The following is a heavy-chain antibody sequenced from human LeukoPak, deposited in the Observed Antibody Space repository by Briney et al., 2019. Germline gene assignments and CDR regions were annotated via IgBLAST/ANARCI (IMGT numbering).Heavy chain of an antibody. CDR3: ARGEYSYYYYGMDV. CDR2: IIPTFGTA. J-gene: IGHJ6*02. Sequence: GASVNVSCKASGGTFSSYAISWVRQAPGQGLEWMGGIIPTFGTANCAQKFQGRVTITADESTSTAYMELSSLRSEDTAVYYCARGEYSYYYYGMDVWGQGTTVTVSS. V-gene: IGHV1-69*13. CDR1: GGTFSSYA. D-gene: IGHD2-15*01.